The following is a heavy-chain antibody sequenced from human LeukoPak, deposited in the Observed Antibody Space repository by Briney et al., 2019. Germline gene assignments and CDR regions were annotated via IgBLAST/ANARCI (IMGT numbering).Heavy chain of an antibody. CDR2: INPNSGGT. CDR3: ARGDSSSENNYYYYYMDV. CDR1: GYTFTSYY. D-gene: IGHD6-6*01. Sequence: ASVKVSCKASGYTFTSYYMHWVRQAPGQGLEWMGWINPNSGGTNYAQKFQGRVTMTRDTSISTAYMELSRLRSDDTAVYYCARGDSSSENNYYYYYMDVWGKGTTVTVSS. V-gene: IGHV1-2*02. J-gene: IGHJ6*03.